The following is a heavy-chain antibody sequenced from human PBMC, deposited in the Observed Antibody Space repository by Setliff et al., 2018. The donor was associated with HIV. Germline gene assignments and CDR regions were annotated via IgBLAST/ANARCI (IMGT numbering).Heavy chain of an antibody. CDR2: ISPYDGSR. CDR3: ARQLSNSFDY. Sequence: ASVKVSCKASGFTFTDFFIHWVRQAPGQGLEWMGWISPYDGSRRISQRSRGRVTMTKDTSINTAYMELSGLTSDDTAVYYRARQLSNSFDYWGQGALVTVSS. CDR1: GFTFTDFF. V-gene: IGHV1-2*02. D-gene: IGHD7-27*01. J-gene: IGHJ4*02.